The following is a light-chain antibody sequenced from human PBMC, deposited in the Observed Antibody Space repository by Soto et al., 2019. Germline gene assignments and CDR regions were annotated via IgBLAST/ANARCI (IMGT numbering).Light chain of an antibody. CDR3: PQYGSSAT. CDR2: GAS. Sequence: EIVLTQSPGTLSLSPGERATLSCRASQSVSSSYLAWYQQKPGQAPRLLIYGASSRATGIPDRFSGSGSATDFTLTISRLEPEDFAVYYCPQYGSSATFGPGTKADIK. V-gene: IGKV3-20*01. J-gene: IGKJ3*01. CDR1: QSVSSSY.